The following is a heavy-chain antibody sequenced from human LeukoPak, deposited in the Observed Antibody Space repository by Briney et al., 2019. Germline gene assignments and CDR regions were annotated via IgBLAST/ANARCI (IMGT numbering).Heavy chain of an antibody. CDR3: ARDRSSTSCYHWFDP. CDR2: INPNSGGT. CDR1: GYTFTGYY. D-gene: IGHD2-2*01. Sequence: ASVKVSCKASGYTFTGYYMHWVRQAPGQGLEWMGWINPNSGGTNYAQKFQGRVTMTRDTSISTAYMELSRLRSDDTAVYYCARDRSSTSCYHWFDPWGQGTLVTVSS. V-gene: IGHV1-2*02. J-gene: IGHJ5*02.